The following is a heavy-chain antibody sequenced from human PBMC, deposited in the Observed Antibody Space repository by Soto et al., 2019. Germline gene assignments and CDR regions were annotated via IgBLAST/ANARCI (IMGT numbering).Heavy chain of an antibody. V-gene: IGHV4-34*01. CDR2: INHSGIT. CDR3: ARGYCSGGSCYWFDL. J-gene: IGHJ4*02. CDR1: GGSFSGYY. Sequence: PSEILSLTCAVYGGSFSGYYWSWIRQPPGKGLEWIGEINHSGITNYNPSLKSRVTISLDTSQNQLSLKLGSVSAADTGVYYCARGYCSGGSCYWFDLWGQGTLVTVS. D-gene: IGHD2-15*01.